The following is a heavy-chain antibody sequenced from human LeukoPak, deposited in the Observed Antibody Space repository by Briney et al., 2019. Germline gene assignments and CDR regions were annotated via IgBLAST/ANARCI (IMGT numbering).Heavy chain of an antibody. V-gene: IGHV3-30*18. J-gene: IGHJ4*02. Sequence: GGSLRRSCAASGFTLSSYDIHWVRQAPGKGLEWVAIISHGGSINYYIDSGRGRFTISRDNSKNTVYLQMNSLRAEDTAVYYCAKRAGQAWHLDYWGQGTLVTVSS. CDR2: ISHGGSIN. CDR1: GFTLSSYD. D-gene: IGHD6-19*01. CDR3: AKRAGQAWHLDY.